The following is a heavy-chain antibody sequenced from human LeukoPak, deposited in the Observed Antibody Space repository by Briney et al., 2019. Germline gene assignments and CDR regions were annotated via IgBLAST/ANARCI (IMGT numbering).Heavy chain of an antibody. Sequence: GGSLRLSCAASGFTFSSYWMHWVRQAPGKGLVWVSRINSDGSSTSYADSVKGRFTISRDNAKNTLYLQMNSLRAEDTAVYYCAKAGSGWAIRGVFDYWGQGTTVTVSS. CDR2: INSDGSST. CDR3: AKAGSGWAIRGVFDY. D-gene: IGHD6-19*01. J-gene: IGHJ4*02. CDR1: GFTFSSYW. V-gene: IGHV3-74*01.